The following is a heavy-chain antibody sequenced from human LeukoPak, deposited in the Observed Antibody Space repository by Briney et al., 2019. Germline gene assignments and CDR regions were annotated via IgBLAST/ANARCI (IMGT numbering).Heavy chain of an antibody. Sequence: ASVKVSCKASGYTFTGYYMHWVRQAPGQGLEWMGWINPNSGGTNYAQKFQGRVTMTRDTSVSTAYTELSRLRSDDTAVYYCARLERSSGWYGGNYYYYMDVWGKGTTVTVSS. CDR1: GYTFTGYY. J-gene: IGHJ6*03. D-gene: IGHD6-19*01. CDR2: INPNSGGT. V-gene: IGHV1-2*02. CDR3: ARLERSSGWYGGNYYYYMDV.